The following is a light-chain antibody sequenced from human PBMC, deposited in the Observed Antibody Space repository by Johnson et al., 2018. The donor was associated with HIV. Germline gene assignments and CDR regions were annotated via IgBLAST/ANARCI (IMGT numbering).Light chain of an antibody. J-gene: IGLJ1*01. CDR2: ENN. V-gene: IGLV1-51*02. Sequence: QSVLTQPPSVSAAPGEKVTISCSGNSSNIEINYVSWYQQLPGTAPKLLIYENNKRPSGIPDRFSGSKSGTSATLGITGLQTGDEADYYCGTWDSSLSAGVFGTGTKVTVL. CDR1: SSNIEINY. CDR3: GTWDSSLSAGV.